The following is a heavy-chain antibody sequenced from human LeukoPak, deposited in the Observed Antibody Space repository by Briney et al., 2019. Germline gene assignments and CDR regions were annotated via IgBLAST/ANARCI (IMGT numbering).Heavy chain of an antibody. CDR2: INRDGSVK. CDR3: ARDPGFSSFDY. J-gene: IGHJ4*02. Sequence: GGSLRLSCAVPGFTFSNYWVTWVRQTPGKGLEFVANINRDGSVKNYVGSVKGRFTISRDNAKNSLYLQMSSLRVDDTAIYYCARDPGFSSFDYWGQGTLVTVSS. CDR1: GFTFSNYW. V-gene: IGHV3-7*01. D-gene: IGHD3-3*02.